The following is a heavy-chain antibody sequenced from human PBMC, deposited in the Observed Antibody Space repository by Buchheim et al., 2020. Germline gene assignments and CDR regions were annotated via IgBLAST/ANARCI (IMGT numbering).Heavy chain of an antibody. D-gene: IGHD3-22*01. CDR2: IYYSGST. V-gene: IGHV4-39*07. Sequence: QLQLQESGPGLVKPSETLSLTCTVSGGSISSSSYYWGWIRQPPGKGLEWIGSIYYSGSTYYNPSLKSRVTISVDTSKNQFFLKLSSVTAADTAVYYCARDGGYYDSSGYSDYWGQGTL. J-gene: IGHJ4*02. CDR3: ARDGGYYDSSGYSDY. CDR1: GGSISSSSYY.